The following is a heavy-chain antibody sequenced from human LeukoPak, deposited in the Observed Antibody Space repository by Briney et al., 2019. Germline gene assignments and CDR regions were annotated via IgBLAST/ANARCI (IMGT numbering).Heavy chain of an antibody. J-gene: IGHJ4*02. V-gene: IGHV1-2*02. CDR1: GYTFTGYY. CDR2: INPNSGGT. D-gene: IGHD5-24*01. Sequence: GASVKVSCKASGYTFTGYYMHWVRQAPGQGLEWMGWINPNSGGTNYAQKFQGRVTMTRDTPITTAYMELSRLRSDDTAVYYCARDSGDGYNLFDYWGQGTLVTVSS. CDR3: ARDSGDGYNLFDY.